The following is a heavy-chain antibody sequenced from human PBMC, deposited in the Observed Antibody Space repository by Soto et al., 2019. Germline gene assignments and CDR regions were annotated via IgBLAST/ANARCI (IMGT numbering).Heavy chain of an antibody. J-gene: IGHJ6*02. D-gene: IGHD4-17*01. CDR1: GFTFSSYA. V-gene: IGHV3-30-3*01. CDR3: ASEGGMWTTVFDYGMDV. CDR2: ISYDGSNK. Sequence: QVQLVESGGGVVQPGRSLRLSCAASGFTFSSYAMHWVRQAPGKGLEWVAVISYDGSNKYYAESVKGRFTISRDNSTNTLYLQMNSLRAEDTGVYYCASEGGMWTTVFDYGMDVWGQGTTVTVSS.